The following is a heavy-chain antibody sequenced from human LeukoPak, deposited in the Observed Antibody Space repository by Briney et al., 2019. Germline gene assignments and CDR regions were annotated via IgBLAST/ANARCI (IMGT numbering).Heavy chain of an antibody. CDR1: GFTFGDYA. Sequence: GGSLRLSCTASGFTFGDYAMSWVRQAPGKGLEWVGFIRSKAYGGTTEYAASVKDRFTISRDDSKSIAYLQMNSLKTEDTAVYYCTRPVQLWLQHNWYFDLWGRGTLVTVSS. D-gene: IGHD5-18*01. V-gene: IGHV3-49*04. J-gene: IGHJ2*01. CDR2: IRSKAYGGTT. CDR3: TRPVQLWLQHNWYFDL.